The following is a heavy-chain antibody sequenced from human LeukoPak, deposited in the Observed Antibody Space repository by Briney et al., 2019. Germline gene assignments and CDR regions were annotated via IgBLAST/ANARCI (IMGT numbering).Heavy chain of an antibody. CDR3: ARGADEYYYYYGMDV. CDR1: GFTFDDYG. CDR2: INWNGGST. V-gene: IGHV3-20*04. Sequence: PGGSLRLSCAASGFTFDDYGMSWVRQAPGKGLEWVSGINWNGGSTGYADSVKGRFTISRDNAKNSLYLQMNSLRAEDTAVYYCARGADEYYYYYGMDVWGQGTTVTVSS. J-gene: IGHJ6*02.